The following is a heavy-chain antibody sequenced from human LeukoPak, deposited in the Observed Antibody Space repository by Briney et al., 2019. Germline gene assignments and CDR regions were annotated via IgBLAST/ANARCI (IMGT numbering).Heavy chain of an antibody. CDR2: TYASGHST. CDR3: ARDGSGSYYPIDY. V-gene: IGHV3-23*01. J-gene: IGHJ4*02. D-gene: IGHD3-10*01. Sequence: GGSLRLSCAASGFIFSTFSVTWVRQAPGKVLEWVSSTYASGHSTFYADSVKGRFTISRDNSKNTLYLQMNSLRAEDTAVYYCARDGSGSYYPIDYWGQGTLVTVSS. CDR1: GFIFSTFS.